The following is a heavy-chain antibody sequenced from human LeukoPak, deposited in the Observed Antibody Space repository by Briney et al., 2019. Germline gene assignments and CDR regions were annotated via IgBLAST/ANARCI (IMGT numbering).Heavy chain of an antibody. CDR2: IDSDGRST. J-gene: IGHJ4*02. V-gene: IGHV3-74*03. CDR1: GFTFSNYN. D-gene: IGHD2-21*01. Sequence: PGGSLRLSCVGFGFTFSNYNLNWVRQAPGKGLVWVSRIDSDGRSTTYADSVKGRFTISRDNAKNTLYLQMNSLRAEDTAVYYCVRDGVSTIPLDYWGQGSLVTVSS. CDR3: VRDGVSTIPLDY.